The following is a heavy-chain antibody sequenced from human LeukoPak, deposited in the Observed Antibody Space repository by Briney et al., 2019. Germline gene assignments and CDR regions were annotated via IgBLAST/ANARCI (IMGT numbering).Heavy chain of an antibody. CDR2: ISSSGSII. D-gene: IGHD1-26*01. V-gene: IGHV3-48*01. CDR1: GFTFSNYG. Sequence: PGGSLRLSCAASGFTFSNYGMNWVRQAPGKGLEWVSYISSSGSIIYYADSVKGRFTISRDNSKNTLYLQMNSLRAEDTAVYYCAKDRGSHPIDAFDIWGQGTMVTVSS. CDR3: AKDRGSHPIDAFDI. J-gene: IGHJ3*02.